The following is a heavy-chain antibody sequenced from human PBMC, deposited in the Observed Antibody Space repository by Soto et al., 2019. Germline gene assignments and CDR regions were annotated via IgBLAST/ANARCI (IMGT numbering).Heavy chain of an antibody. J-gene: IGHJ4*02. V-gene: IGHV3-23*01. D-gene: IGHD2-2*01. Sequence: GGSLRLSCAASGFTFSSYAMSWVRQAPGKGLEWVSAISGSGGSTYYADSVKGRFTISRDNSKNTLYLQMNSLRAEDTAVYYCAKAKWSVVVVPAGAFDYWGQGTLVTVSS. CDR2: ISGSGGST. CDR1: GFTFSSYA. CDR3: AKAKWSVVVVPAGAFDY.